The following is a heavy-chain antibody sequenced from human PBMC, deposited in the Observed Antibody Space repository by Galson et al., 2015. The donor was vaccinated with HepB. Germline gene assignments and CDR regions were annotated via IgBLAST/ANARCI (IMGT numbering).Heavy chain of an antibody. CDR2: ISDNGGVT. J-gene: IGHJ4*02. Sequence: SLRLSCAASGFTFSSYAMSWVRQAPGKGLEWVSIISDNGGVTYYADSVRGRFTISRDNSKNTLYLQMNSLRAEDTALYYCTKSGLSGPTPAAVDYWGQGTLVTVSS. D-gene: IGHD2-2*01. CDR3: TKSGLSGPTPAAVDY. V-gene: IGHV3-23*01. CDR1: GFTFSSYA.